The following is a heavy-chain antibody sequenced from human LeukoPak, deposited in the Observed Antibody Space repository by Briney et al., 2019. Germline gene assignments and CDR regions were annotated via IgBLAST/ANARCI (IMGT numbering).Heavy chain of an antibody. V-gene: IGHV3-23*01. D-gene: IGHD1-14*01. CDR3: AKHRFRPGSRGDWFDP. J-gene: IGHJ5*02. CDR1: GFTFSSYG. CDR2: ISGSGGST. Sequence: PGGTLRLSCAASGFTFSSYGMSWVRQAPGKGLEWVSAISGSGGSTYYADSVKGRFTISRDNSKNTLYLQMNSLRAEDTAVYYCAKHRFRPGSRGDWFDPWGQGTLVTVSS.